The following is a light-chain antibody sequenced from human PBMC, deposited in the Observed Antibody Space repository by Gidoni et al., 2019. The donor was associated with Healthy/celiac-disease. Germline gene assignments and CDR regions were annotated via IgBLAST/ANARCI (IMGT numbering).Light chain of an antibody. V-gene: IGKV3-15*01. J-gene: IGKJ1*01. CDR1: QSVSSN. Sequence: EIVMPHSPAPLSVSPGERATRSCRASQSVSSNLSWYQQKPGQAPRLLIYGASTRATGIPARFSGSGSGTEFTLTISSLQSEDFAVYYCQQYNNWPPWTFGQGTKVEIK. CDR3: QQYNNWPPWT. CDR2: GAS.